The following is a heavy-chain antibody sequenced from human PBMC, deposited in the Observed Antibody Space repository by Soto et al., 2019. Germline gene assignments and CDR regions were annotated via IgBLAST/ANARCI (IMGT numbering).Heavy chain of an antibody. V-gene: IGHV3-33*01. J-gene: IGHJ6*02. CDR1: GFTFSSYG. CDR3: AREQYCISTSCSLGMDV. D-gene: IGHD2-2*01. CDR2: IWYDGSNK. Sequence: QVQLVESGGGVVQPGRSLRLSCAASGFTFSSYGMHWVRQAPGKGLEWAAVIWYDGSNKYYADSVKGRFTISRDNSKNTLYLQMNSLRAEDTAVYYCAREQYCISTSCSLGMDVWGQGTTVTVSS.